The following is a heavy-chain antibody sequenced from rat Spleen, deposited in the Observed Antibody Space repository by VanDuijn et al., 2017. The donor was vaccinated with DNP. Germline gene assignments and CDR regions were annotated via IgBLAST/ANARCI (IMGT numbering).Heavy chain of an antibody. V-gene: IGHV5S10*01. Sequence: GDLVQPGWSLKLSCVASGFTFNNYWMTWVRQTPKKGQEWVTAILFDGSRTYYRDSVKGRFTISRDNAKRTQYLQMDSLRSEDTATYYCVTHPSWFGYWGPGTLVTVSS. CDR3: VTHPSWFGY. J-gene: IGHJ3*01. CDR2: ILFDGSRT. CDR1: GFTFNNYW.